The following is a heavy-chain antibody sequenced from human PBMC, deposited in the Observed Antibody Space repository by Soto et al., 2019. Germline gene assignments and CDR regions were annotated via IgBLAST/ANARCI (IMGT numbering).Heavy chain of an antibody. V-gene: IGHV4-31*03. Sequence: QVQLQESGPGLVKTSQTLSLTCTVSGGSINSGDYYWSWIRQHPGKGLEWIGYIYYSGSTYYNPSLKSRVTKSVDTSKNQFSLKLSSVTAADTAVYYCAREEVAYYGSGSYNWFDPWGQGTLVTVSS. CDR2: IYYSGST. J-gene: IGHJ5*02. CDR1: GGSINSGDYY. D-gene: IGHD3-10*01. CDR3: AREEVAYYGSGSYNWFDP.